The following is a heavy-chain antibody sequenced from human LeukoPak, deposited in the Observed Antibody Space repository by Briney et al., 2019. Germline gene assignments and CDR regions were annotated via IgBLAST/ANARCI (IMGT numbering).Heavy chain of an antibody. D-gene: IGHD2-8*02. Sequence: GGSLRLSCAASGFTFSSYAMSWVRQSPGRRLEWVAAISGSNPGTYHADSVKGRFTISRDNSKNTLHLQMRSLRAEDPAIYYCAKASRGQCTGAFCYHYDSWGQGTLVTVSS. J-gene: IGHJ4*02. V-gene: IGHV3-23*01. CDR3: AKASRGQCTGAFCYHYDS. CDR2: ISGSNPGT. CDR1: GFTFSSYA.